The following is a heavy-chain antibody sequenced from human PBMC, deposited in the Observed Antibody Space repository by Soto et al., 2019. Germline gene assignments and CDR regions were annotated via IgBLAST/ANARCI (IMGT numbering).Heavy chain of an antibody. V-gene: IGHV4-34*01. D-gene: IGHD1-26*01. Sequence: PSETLSLTCAAYGGSFSGYYWSWIRQPPGKGLEWIGEINHSGSTNYNPSLKSRVTISVDTSKNQFSLKLSSVTAADTAVYYCARGGGGNSGSYYTHDYWGQGTLVTVSS. CDR3: ARGGGGNSGSYYTHDY. J-gene: IGHJ4*02. CDR1: GGSFSGYY. CDR2: INHSGST.